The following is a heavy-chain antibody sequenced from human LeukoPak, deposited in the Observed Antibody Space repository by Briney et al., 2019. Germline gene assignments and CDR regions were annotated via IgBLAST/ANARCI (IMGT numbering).Heavy chain of an antibody. V-gene: IGHV4-30-2*01. CDR1: GGSISSGGYY. CDR3: ARVSIRYFDY. J-gene: IGHJ4*02. CDR2: IYHSGST. Sequence: PSETLSLTCTVSGGSISSGGYYWSWIRQPPGKGLEWIGYIYHSGSTYYNPSLKSRVTISVDRSKNQFSLKLSSVTAADTAVYYCARVSIRYFDYWGQGTLVTVSS. D-gene: IGHD3-3*02.